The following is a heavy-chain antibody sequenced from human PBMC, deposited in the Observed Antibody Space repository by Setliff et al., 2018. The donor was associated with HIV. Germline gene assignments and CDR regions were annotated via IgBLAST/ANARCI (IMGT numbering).Heavy chain of an antibody. Sequence: SETLSLTCTVSGGSIRSSSSYWGWIRQPPGKGLEWIGSIYYSGSTYYNPSLKSRVTISVDTSKNQFSLKLSSVTAADTAVYYCARHIFGRSKIAAAAIQIFDYWGQGTLVTVSS. D-gene: IGHD6-13*01. V-gene: IGHV4-39*01. CDR3: ARHIFGRSKIAAAAIQIFDY. J-gene: IGHJ4*02. CDR1: GGSIRSSSSY. CDR2: IYYSGST.